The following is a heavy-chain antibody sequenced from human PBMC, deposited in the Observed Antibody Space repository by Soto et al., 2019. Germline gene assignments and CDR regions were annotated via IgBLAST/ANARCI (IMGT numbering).Heavy chain of an antibody. CDR3: ARGTSNYDFWSGYSPQWDYFDY. J-gene: IGHJ4*02. CDR2: IYHSGST. CDR1: GGSISSGGYS. D-gene: IGHD3-3*01. Sequence: PSETLSLTCAVSGGSISSGGYSWSWIRQPPGKGLEWIGYIYHSGSTYYNPSLKSRVTISVDRSKNQFSLKLSSVTAADTAVYYCARGTSNYDFWSGYSPQWDYFDYWGQGTLVTVSS. V-gene: IGHV4-30-2*01.